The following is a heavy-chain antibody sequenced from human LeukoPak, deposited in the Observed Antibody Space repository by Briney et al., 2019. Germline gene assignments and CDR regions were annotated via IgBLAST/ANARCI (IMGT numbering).Heavy chain of an antibody. J-gene: IGHJ4*02. V-gene: IGHV4-39*01. CDR3: ARLRYGEGY. CDR1: SASITSSPYF. CDR2: IYYGGST. D-gene: IGHD4-17*01. Sequence: SETLSLTCTVSSASITSSPYFWGWIRQSPGKGLEWIGSIYYGGSTYYNPSLKSRVTISVDTSKNQFSLKLSSVTAADTAVYYCARLRYGEGYWGQGTLVTVSS.